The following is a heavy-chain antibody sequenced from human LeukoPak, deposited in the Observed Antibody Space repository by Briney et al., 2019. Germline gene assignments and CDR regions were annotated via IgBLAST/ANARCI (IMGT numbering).Heavy chain of an antibody. CDR3: ARVGKNGWDFDH. V-gene: IGHV3-7*01. D-gene: IGHD6-19*01. Sequence: GGSLRLSCAASGFTFSAYWMTWVRQAPGKGLAWVANIIEGGDVKYYVDSVKGRFTISRDNTKNSLYLQMTSLRADDTAVYYCARVGKNGWDFDHWGQGTLVTVFS. CDR2: IIEGGDVK. CDR1: GFTFSAYW. J-gene: IGHJ4*02.